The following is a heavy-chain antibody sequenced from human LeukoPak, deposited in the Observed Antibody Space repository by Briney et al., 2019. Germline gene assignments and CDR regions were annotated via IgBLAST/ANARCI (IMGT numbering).Heavy chain of an antibody. Sequence: PSETLSLTCTVSGGSITNYYWSWIRQPPGKGLEWVAYIYSNGNADYNPSLESRVTISIDTSKNQFSLKLTSVTAADTAVYFCARAAGNSYYFDFWGRGTLVTVSS. CDR3: ARAAGNSYYFDF. J-gene: IGHJ4*02. CDR2: IYSNGNA. V-gene: IGHV4-59*01. CDR1: GGSITNYY. D-gene: IGHD5-18*01.